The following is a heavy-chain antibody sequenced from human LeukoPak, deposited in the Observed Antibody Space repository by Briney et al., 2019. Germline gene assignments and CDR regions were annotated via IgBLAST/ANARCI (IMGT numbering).Heavy chain of an antibody. D-gene: IGHD3-10*01. J-gene: IGHJ5*02. V-gene: IGHV4-61*02. CDR1: GGSISSGTYY. CDR3: AREKVRITMVRGVENWFDP. CDR2: IYTSGST. Sequence: PSETLSLTCTVSGGSISSGTYYWNWIRQPAGKGLEWIGRIYTSGSTNYNPSLKSRVTMSVDTSKNQFSLKLSSVTAADTAVYYCAREKVRITMVRGVENWFDPWGQGTLVTVSS.